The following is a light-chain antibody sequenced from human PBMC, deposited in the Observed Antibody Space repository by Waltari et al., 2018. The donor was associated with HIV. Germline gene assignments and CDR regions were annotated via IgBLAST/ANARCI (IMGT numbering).Light chain of an antibody. Sequence: QSALTQPPSVSGSPGQSVTISCTGTKSDVGSYNRVSWYQLPPGTAPKLMIYEVNNRPSGVPERFSGSKSGNTASLTISGLQAEDEADYYCSSYTSSSTLWMFGGGTKLTVL. V-gene: IGLV2-18*02. CDR1: KSDVGSYNR. CDR3: SSYTSSSTLWM. CDR2: EVN. J-gene: IGLJ3*02.